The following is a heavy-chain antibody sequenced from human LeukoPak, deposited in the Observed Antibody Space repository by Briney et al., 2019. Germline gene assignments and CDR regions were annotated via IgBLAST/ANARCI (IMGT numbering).Heavy chain of an antibody. J-gene: IGHJ5*02. Sequence: ASVKVSCKASRYTFTGYYMHWVRQAPGQGLEWMGWINPNSGGTNYAQKFQGRVTMTRDTSISTAYMELSRLRSDDTAVYYCARAPPITRGPFDPWGQGTLVTVSS. D-gene: IGHD3-10*01. CDR3: ARAPPITRGPFDP. V-gene: IGHV1-2*02. CDR1: RYTFTGYY. CDR2: INPNSGGT.